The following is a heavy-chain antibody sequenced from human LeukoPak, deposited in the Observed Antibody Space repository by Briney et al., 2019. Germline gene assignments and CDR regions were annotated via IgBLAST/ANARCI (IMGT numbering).Heavy chain of an antibody. CDR1: GGTFSSYA. CDR2: IIPIFGTA. V-gene: IGHV1-69*01. J-gene: IGHJ5*02. Sequence: GASVKVSCKASGGTFSSYAISWVRQAPGQGLEWMGGIIPIFGTANYAQKFQGRVTITADESTSTAYMELSSLRSEDTAVYYCARAEGADTAEGYWFDPWGQGTLVTVSS. CDR3: ARAEGADTAEGYWFDP. D-gene: IGHD5-18*01.